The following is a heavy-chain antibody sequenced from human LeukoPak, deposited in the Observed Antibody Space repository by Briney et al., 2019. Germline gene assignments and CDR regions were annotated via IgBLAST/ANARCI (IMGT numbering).Heavy chain of an antibody. Sequence: SETLSLTCTVSGGSISSGDYYWSWIRQPPGKGLAWIGYIRYSGSTYYNPSLKSRITISIHTSKNQFSLKLSSVTAADTAVYYCARVFGYYFGSGSLRFDPWGQGTLVTVSS. CDR2: IRYSGST. CDR1: GGSISSGDYY. D-gene: IGHD3-10*01. CDR3: ARVFGYYFGSGSLRFDP. J-gene: IGHJ5*02. V-gene: IGHV4-30-4*01.